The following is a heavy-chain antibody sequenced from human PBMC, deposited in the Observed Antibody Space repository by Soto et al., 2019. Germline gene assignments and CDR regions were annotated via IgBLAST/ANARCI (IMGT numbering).Heavy chain of an antibody. CDR2: ISVSGDTT. Sequence: EVQLLESGGGLGQPGGSLRLSCAASGFSFSSYAMSWVRQAPGKGLEWVSAISVSGDTTNYADSVKGRFTISRDNSKNRLYLQMSSLRAEDTAVYYCAKGAYGDYCVDYWGQGTLVTVSS. D-gene: IGHD4-17*01. V-gene: IGHV3-23*01. J-gene: IGHJ4*02. CDR3: AKGAYGDYCVDY. CDR1: GFSFSSYA.